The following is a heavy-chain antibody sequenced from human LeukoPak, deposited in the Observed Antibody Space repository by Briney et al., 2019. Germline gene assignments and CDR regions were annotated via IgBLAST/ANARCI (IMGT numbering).Heavy chain of an antibody. CDR1: GFTFSSYG. J-gene: IGHJ5*02. CDR3: AKDIGRSSTWDNWFDP. Sequence: PGGSLRLSCAASGFTFSSYGMHWVRQAPGKGLEWVPAISGSGGSTYYADSVKGRFTISRDNSKNTLYLQMNSLRAEDTAVYYCAKDIGRSSTWDNWFDPWGQGTLVTVSS. V-gene: IGHV3-23*01. D-gene: IGHD6-6*01. CDR2: ISGSGGST.